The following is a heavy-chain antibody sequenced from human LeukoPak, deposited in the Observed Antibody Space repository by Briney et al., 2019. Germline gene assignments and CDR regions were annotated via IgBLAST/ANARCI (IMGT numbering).Heavy chain of an antibody. V-gene: IGHV1-18*01. D-gene: IGHD6-13*01. CDR2: IDTYSGKT. CDR1: GYTYTTDG. CDR3: ARDRGIAEADSFDP. J-gene: IGHJ5*02. Sequence: ASVKVSCKASGYTYTTDGISWVRQAPGQGLEWMGWIDTYSGKTNYAQKFQGRVTMTSDTSTSTAYMELRSLRSDDTAVYYCARDRGIAEADSFDPWGQGTLVAVSS.